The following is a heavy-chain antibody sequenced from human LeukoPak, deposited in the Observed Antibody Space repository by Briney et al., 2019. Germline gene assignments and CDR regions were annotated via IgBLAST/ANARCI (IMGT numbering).Heavy chain of an antibody. Sequence: ASVKVSCKASGYTFTSYGISWVRQPPGQGLEWMGWISAYNGNTNYAQKPQGRVTMTTDTSKSTAYMELRRLRSDDTAVYYCARTRVRGAFDIWGQGTMVTVSS. CDR1: GYTFTSYG. J-gene: IGHJ3*02. V-gene: IGHV1-18*01. CDR2: ISAYNGNT. CDR3: ARTRVRGAFDI. D-gene: IGHD2-2*01.